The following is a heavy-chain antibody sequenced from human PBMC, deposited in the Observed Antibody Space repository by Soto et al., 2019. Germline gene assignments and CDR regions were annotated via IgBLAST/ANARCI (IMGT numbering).Heavy chain of an antibody. D-gene: IGHD4-17*01. CDR2: IYYSGST. V-gene: IGHV4-59*01. CDR3: ARGVAYYGDYVADHYMDV. CDR1: GGSISSYY. J-gene: IGHJ6*03. Sequence: SETLSLTCTVSGGSISSYYWSWIRQPPGKGLEWIGYIYYSGSTNYNPSLKSRVTISVDTSKNQFSLKLSSVTAADTAVYYCARGVAYYGDYVADHYMDVWGKGTTVTVSS.